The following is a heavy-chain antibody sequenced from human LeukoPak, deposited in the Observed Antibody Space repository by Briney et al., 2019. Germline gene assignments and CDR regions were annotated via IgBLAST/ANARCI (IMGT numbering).Heavy chain of an antibody. J-gene: IGHJ4*02. Sequence: GGSLRLSCAASGFTFSNYGMHWVRQAPGKGLEWVAIISYDGSNTYYADSVKGQFTISRDNSKNTLYLQMNSLRAEDTAVYYCARGPDSSGSYFDYWGQGTLVTVSS. CDR2: ISYDGSNT. D-gene: IGHD3-22*01. CDR3: ARGPDSSGSYFDY. V-gene: IGHV3-30*03. CDR1: GFTFSNYG.